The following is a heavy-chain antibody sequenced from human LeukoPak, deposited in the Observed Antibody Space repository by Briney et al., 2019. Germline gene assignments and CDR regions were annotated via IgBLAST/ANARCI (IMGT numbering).Heavy chain of an antibody. CDR3: AKAIRGYSYGGYDY. CDR1: GFTFSSYG. Sequence: PGGSLRLSCAASGFTFSSYGMHWVRQAPGKGLEWVAFIRYDGSNKYYADSVKGRFTISRDNSKSTLCLQMNSLRAEDTAVYYCAKAIRGYSYGGYDYWGQGTLVTVSS. CDR2: IRYDGSNK. V-gene: IGHV3-30*02. D-gene: IGHD5-18*01. J-gene: IGHJ4*02.